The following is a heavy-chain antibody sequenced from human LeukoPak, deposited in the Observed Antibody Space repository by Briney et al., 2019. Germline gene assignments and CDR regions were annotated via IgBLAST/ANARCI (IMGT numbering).Heavy chain of an antibody. V-gene: IGHV3-7*01. J-gene: IGHJ4*02. CDR3: ARDRLDF. CDR2: IKQEGREK. Sequence: PGGSLRPSCAASGFTFSAYWMSWVRHAQGKGLEWVANIKQEGREKYYVDSVKGRFTISRDNAKNSLYLQMNSLIAEDTAVYYCARDRLDFWGQGTLVTVSS. CDR1: GFTFSAYW.